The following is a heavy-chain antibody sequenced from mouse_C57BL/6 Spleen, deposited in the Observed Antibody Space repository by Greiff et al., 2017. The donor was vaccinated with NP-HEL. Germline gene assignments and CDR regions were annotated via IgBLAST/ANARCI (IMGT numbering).Heavy chain of an antibody. CDR2: ISNGGGST. V-gene: IGHV5-12*01. CDR1: GFTFSDYY. Sequence: DVKLVESGGGLVQPGGSLKLSCAASGFTFSDYYMYWVRQTPEQRLEWVAYISNGGGSTYYPDTVKGRFTISRDNAKNTLYLQMSRLKSEDTAMYYCARRSDLYAMDYWGQGTSVTVSS. J-gene: IGHJ4*01. CDR3: ARRSDLYAMDY.